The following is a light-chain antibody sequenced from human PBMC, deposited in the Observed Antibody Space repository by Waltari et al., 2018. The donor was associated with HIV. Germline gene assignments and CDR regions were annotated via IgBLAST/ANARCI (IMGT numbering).Light chain of an antibody. J-gene: IGKJ2*01. CDR3: QQYGSSPYT. CDR1: QSLSSNY. CDR2: RAS. V-gene: IGKV3-20*01. Sequence: DIVLTQSPGTLSLSPGERAALSCRASQSLSSNYLVWYQQKPGQAPRLLIYRASSRATGIPDRFSGSGSGTDFTLTISRLEPEDFATYYCQQYGSSPYTFGQGTKVEIK.